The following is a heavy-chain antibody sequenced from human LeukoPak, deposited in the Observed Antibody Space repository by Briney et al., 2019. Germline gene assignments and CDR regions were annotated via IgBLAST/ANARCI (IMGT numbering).Heavy chain of an antibody. Sequence: PSETLSLTCTVSGGSISNYWSWIRQPPGKGLEWIGYIYYSGSTNYNPSLKSRVTISVDTSKNQFSLKLSSVTAADTAVYYCAREGYPFDPWGQGTLVTVSS. CDR2: IYYSGST. V-gene: IGHV4-59*01. CDR3: AREGYPFDP. CDR1: GGSISNY. J-gene: IGHJ5*02. D-gene: IGHD1-1*01.